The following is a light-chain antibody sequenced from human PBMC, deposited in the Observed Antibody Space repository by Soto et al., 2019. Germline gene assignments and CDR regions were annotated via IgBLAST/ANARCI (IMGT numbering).Light chain of an antibody. J-gene: IGKJ4*01. CDR1: QSVSSN. CDR2: GAS. V-gene: IGKV3-15*01. Sequence: EIVMTQSPATLSVSPGERVTLSCRASQSVSSNLAWYQQKPGQAPRLLIYGASTRATGIPARFSGSGSGTDFTLTISGLQSEDFVVYYCQQYNNWPPLTFGGGTKVEIK. CDR3: QQYNNWPPLT.